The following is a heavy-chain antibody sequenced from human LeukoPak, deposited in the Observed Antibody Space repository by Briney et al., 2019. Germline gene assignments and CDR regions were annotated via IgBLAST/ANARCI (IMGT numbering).Heavy chain of an antibody. CDR1: GYTFTGYY. D-gene: IGHD6-19*01. Sequence: ASVKVSCKASGYTFTGYYMHWVRQAPGQGLEWMGWINPNSGGTNYAQKFQGRVTMTRDTSISTAYMEQSRLRSDDTAVYYCARVGSSSGWINFDYWGQGTLVTVSS. CDR3: ARVGSSSGWINFDY. J-gene: IGHJ4*02. CDR2: INPNSGGT. V-gene: IGHV1-2*02.